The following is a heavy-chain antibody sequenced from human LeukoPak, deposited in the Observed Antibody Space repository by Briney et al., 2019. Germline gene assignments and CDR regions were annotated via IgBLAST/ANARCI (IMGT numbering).Heavy chain of an antibody. Sequence: PGGSLRPSCAASGFTFSSYSMNWVRQAPGKGLEWVSTITSSSSYIYYADSVKGRFTISRDNAKNSLYLEMNSLRAEDTAVYYCARGADGVSSNSRGWFDPWGQGTLVTVSS. CDR3: ARGADGVSSNSRGWFDP. J-gene: IGHJ5*02. V-gene: IGHV3-21*01. CDR2: ITSSSSYI. D-gene: IGHD2-15*01. CDR1: GFTFSSYS.